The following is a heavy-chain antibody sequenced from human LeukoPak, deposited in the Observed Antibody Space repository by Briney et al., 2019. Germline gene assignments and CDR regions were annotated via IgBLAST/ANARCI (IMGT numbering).Heavy chain of an antibody. CDR2: IIPILGIA. D-gene: IGHD3-22*01. Sequence: SVKVSCKASGGTFSSYAISWVRQAHGQGLEWMGRIIPILGIANYAQKFQGRVTITADKSTSTAYMELSSLRSEDTAVYYCARDGSYDSSGSWGQGTLVTVSS. V-gene: IGHV1-69*04. J-gene: IGHJ4*02. CDR1: GGTFSSYA. CDR3: ARDGSYDSSGS.